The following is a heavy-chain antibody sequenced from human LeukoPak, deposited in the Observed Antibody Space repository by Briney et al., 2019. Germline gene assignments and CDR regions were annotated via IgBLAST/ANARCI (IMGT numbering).Heavy chain of an antibody. CDR3: ARGVDTAMSLDP. CDR1: GFTFSSYA. J-gene: IGHJ5*02. V-gene: IGHV3-30*04. Sequence: PGRSLRLSCAASGFTFSSYAMHWVRQAPGKGLERVAVISYDGSNKYYADSVKGRFTISRDNSKNTLYLQMNSLRAEDTAVYYCARGVDTAMSLDPWGQGTLVTVSS. D-gene: IGHD5-18*01. CDR2: ISYDGSNK.